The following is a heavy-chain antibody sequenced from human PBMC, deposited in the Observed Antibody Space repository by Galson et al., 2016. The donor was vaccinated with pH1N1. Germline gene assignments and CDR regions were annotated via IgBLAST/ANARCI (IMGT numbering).Heavy chain of an antibody. J-gene: IGHJ3*02. CDR1: GYSFTSQW. CDR3: ARQYDFGDYRGDAFDI. Sequence: QSGAEVKKPGESLKISCKASGYSFTSQWIAWVRQVPGKGLEWVGVVNPGGSTIRYSPPFQGQVTISSDKSINIAYLQWSSLRASDTATYYCARQYDFGDYRGDAFDIWGQGTVVIVSS. CDR2: VNPGGSTI. V-gene: IGHV5-51*03. D-gene: IGHD4-17*01.